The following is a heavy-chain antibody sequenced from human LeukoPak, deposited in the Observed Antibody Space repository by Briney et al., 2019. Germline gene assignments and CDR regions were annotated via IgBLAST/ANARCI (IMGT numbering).Heavy chain of an antibody. V-gene: IGHV4-59*08. Sequence: SETLSLTCTVSGGSISNYYWSWIRQPPGKGLEWIGYLFHSGTPRYNPSLKSRVTISADTSKNQFFLTLNSTTAADTAVYYCARRRGWNQQQVYFDYWGQGTLATVSS. J-gene: IGHJ4*02. CDR1: GGSISNYY. CDR2: LFHSGTP. D-gene: IGHD1-14*01. CDR3: ARRRGWNQQQVYFDY.